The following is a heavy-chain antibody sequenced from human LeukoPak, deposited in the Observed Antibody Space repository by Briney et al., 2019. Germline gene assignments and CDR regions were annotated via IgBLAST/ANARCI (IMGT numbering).Heavy chain of an antibody. J-gene: IGHJ6*02. CDR1: GFTFSDYY. D-gene: IGHD1-20*01. CDR2: ISSSGRLM. V-gene: IGHV3-11*01. Sequence: GGLRLSCAASGFTFSDYYINWIRQAPGKGLEWVSHISSSGRLMQYADSVKGRFTITRDNAQNFMSLQMNSLKPEDTAVYYCARDTNNGLDVWGRGTTVTVSS. CDR3: ARDTNNGLDV.